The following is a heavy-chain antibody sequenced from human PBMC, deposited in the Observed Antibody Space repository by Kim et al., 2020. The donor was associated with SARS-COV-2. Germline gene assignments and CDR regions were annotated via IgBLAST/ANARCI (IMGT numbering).Heavy chain of an antibody. Sequence: GGSLRLSCEASGFIVSDNNMDWVRQAPGKGLEWVSRIKRDDTTYYADSVKGRFSISRDNSKNTLYLQMSDLRAEDTAVYYCANRYFQHWGQGTLVTVSS. CDR3: ANRYFQH. CDR2: IKRDDTT. V-gene: IGHV3-53*01. J-gene: IGHJ1*01. CDR1: GFIVSDNN.